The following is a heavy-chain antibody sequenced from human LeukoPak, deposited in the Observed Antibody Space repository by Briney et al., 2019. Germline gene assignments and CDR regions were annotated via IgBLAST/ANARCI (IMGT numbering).Heavy chain of an antibody. J-gene: IGHJ4*02. CDR2: IDISGDST. CDR3: ANEIRPTDY. Sequence: LSCVXSGXXFSSHAMGWGRQAPGRGLEWISPIDISGDSTSYADSVKGRFNIARENYKNTLLVQMDSLRAEDSAIYYCANEIRPTDYWGQGTLVTVSS. CDR1: GXXFSSHA. V-gene: IGHV3-23*05.